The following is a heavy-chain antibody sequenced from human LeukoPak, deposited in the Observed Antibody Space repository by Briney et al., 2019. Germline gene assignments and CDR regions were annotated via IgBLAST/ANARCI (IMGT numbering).Heavy chain of an antibody. CDR1: GFTFDDYA. CDR2: ISWNSGSI. Sequence: PGGSLRLSCAASGFTFDDYAMHWVRQAPGKGLEWVSGISWNSGSIGYADSVKGRFTISRDNAKNSLYLQMNSLRAEDTALYYCAKDWGLRDYYFDYWGQGTLVTVSS. J-gene: IGHJ4*02. V-gene: IGHV3-9*01. CDR3: AKDWGLRDYYFDY. D-gene: IGHD3-16*01.